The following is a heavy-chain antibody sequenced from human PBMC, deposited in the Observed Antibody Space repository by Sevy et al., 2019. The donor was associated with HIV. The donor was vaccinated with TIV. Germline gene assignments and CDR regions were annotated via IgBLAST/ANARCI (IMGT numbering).Heavy chain of an antibody. V-gene: IGHV3-74*01. CDR2: ISSDGSST. Sequence: GGSLRLSCAASGFTFSSYGMHWVRHAPGKGLVWVSRISSDGSSTSYADSVRGRFTISRDNAKNTLYLQMNSLRAEDTALYYCAREGRAARDFDYWRQGTVVTVS. D-gene: IGHD6-6*01. CDR3: AREGRAARDFDY. CDR1: GFTFSSYG. J-gene: IGHJ4*02.